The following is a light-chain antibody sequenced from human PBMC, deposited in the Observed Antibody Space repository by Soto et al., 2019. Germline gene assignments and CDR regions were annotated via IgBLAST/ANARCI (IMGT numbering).Light chain of an antibody. V-gene: IGKV1-5*03. CDR3: QHYNSSSEA. J-gene: IGKJ1*01. Sequence: DIQLTQSPSTLPASVGDRVTITCRANQSISTWLAWYQQKPGKAPNILIYKASRLETGVPSRFRGSGSGTEFTLTISRLQPDDFATYYCQHYNSSSEAFGQGTKVEI. CDR1: QSISTW. CDR2: KAS.